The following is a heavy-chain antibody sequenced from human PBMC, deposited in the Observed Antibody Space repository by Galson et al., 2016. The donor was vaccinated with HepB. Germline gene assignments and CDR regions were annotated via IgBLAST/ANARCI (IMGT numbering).Heavy chain of an antibody. Sequence: SLRLSCAASGYSFAYYGISWVRQAPGKGLEWVAIIWSDGSNKFYADSVKGRFTISRDNSKNTLYLEMNSLRAEDTAIYQCARDRYYGSGFVDVWGQGTTVTVSS. V-gene: IGHV3-33*08. CDR1: GYSFAYYG. D-gene: IGHD3-10*01. J-gene: IGHJ6*02. CDR2: IWSDGSNK. CDR3: ARDRYYGSGFVDV.